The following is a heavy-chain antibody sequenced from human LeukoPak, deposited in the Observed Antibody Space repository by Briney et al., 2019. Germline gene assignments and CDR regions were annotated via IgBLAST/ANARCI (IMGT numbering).Heavy chain of an antibody. J-gene: IGHJ6*03. Sequence: SETLSLTCTVSGGAISSYYWSWIRQPPGKGLEWIVYIYYSGSTNYNPSLKSRVTISVDTSKNQFSLKLSSVTAADTAVYYCARDYYDFWSGYHSGYMDVWGKGTTVTVSS. V-gene: IGHV4-59*01. CDR1: GGAISSYY. CDR2: IYYSGST. CDR3: ARDYYDFWSGYHSGYMDV. D-gene: IGHD3-3*01.